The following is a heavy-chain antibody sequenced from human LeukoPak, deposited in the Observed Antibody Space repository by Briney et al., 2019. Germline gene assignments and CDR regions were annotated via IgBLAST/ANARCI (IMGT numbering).Heavy chain of an antibody. CDR3: ARGDSYGAFDI. V-gene: IGHV3-23*01. CDR1: GLTFSSYA. Sequence: GSLRLSCAASGLTFSSYAMSWVRQAPGRGLEWVSGISISGANTYYADSVKGRFTISRDISKNTLYLQMNSLRVEDTAVYYCARGDSYGAFDIWGQGTMVTVSS. D-gene: IGHD3-10*01. CDR2: ISISGANT. J-gene: IGHJ3*02.